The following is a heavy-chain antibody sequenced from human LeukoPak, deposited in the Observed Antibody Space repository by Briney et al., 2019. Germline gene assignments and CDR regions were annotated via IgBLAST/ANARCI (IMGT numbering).Heavy chain of an antibody. Sequence: PGGSLRLSCAASGFTFSSYGMHWVRQAPGKGLEWVAFIRYDGSNKYYADSVKGRFTISRDNSKNTLYLQMNSLRAEDTAVYYCAKDHVHGVLRFLEWLPHDAFDIWGQGTMVTVSS. CDR1: GFTFSSYG. CDR2: IRYDGSNK. CDR3: AKDHVHGVLRFLEWLPHDAFDI. V-gene: IGHV3-30*02. D-gene: IGHD3-3*01. J-gene: IGHJ3*02.